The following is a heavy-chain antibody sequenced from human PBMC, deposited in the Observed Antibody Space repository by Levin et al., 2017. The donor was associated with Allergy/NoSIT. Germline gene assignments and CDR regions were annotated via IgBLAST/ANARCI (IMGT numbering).Heavy chain of an antibody. J-gene: IGHJ4*02. CDR2: IYSGGST. V-gene: IGHV3-53*01. Sequence: PGGSLRLSCAASGFTVSSSYMTWVRQAPGKGLEWVSIIYSGGSTYYADSVKGRFTISRDNSKNTLYLQMNSLRAEDTAVYYCARVGVGTVAGNYFDDWGQGTLVTVSS. CDR1: GFTVSSSY. CDR3: ARVGVGTVAGNYFDD. D-gene: IGHD6-19*01.